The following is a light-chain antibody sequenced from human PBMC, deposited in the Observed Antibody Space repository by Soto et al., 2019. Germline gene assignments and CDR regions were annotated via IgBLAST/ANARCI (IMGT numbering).Light chain of an antibody. CDR1: ISDVGGYNY. CDR3: SSYAGSNNVV. V-gene: IGLV2-8*01. CDR2: EVS. J-gene: IGLJ2*01. Sequence: QSALTQPPSASGSPGQSVTISCTGTISDVGGYNYVSWYQQHPGKAPKLMIYEVSKRPSGVPDRFPGSKSGNTASLTVSGLQAEDEADYYCSSYAGSNNVVFGGGTKVTVL.